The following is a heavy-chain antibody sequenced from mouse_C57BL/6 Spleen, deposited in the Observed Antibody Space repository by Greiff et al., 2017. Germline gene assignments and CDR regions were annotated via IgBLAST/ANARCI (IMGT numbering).Heavy chain of an antibody. CDR3: ARPKFAY. Sequence: EVMLVESGGGLVKPGGSLKLSCAASGFTFSDYGMHWVRQAPEKGLECVAYISSGSSTIYYADTVKGRFTISRDNAKNTLFLQMTSLRSEDTAMYYCARPKFAYWGQGTLVTVSA. V-gene: IGHV5-17*01. CDR1: GFTFSDYG. J-gene: IGHJ3*01. CDR2: ISSGSSTI.